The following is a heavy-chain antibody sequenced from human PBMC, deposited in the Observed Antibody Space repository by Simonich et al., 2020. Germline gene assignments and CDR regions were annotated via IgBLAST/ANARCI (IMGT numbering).Heavy chain of an antibody. CDR2: INQRGRT. J-gene: IGHJ1*01. CDR3: ARGLRVAAAGTAFQH. D-gene: IGHD6-13*01. Sequence: QVQLQQWGAGLLKPSETLSLTCAVYGGSFSGYYWSWIPQPPGKGLEWIGEINQRGRTNYNPSLKSRVTISVETSKNQFSLKLSSVTAADTAVYYCARGLRVAAAGTAFQHWGQGTLVTVSS. CDR1: GGSFSGYY. V-gene: IGHV4-34*01.